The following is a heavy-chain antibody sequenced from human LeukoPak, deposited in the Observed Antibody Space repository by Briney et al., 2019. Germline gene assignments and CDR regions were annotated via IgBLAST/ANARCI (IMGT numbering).Heavy chain of an antibody. CDR2: IRPDGSHI. D-gene: IGHD1-7*01. CDR1: GFSFSTFV. V-gene: IGHV3-33*01. Sequence: PGSSLRLSCAASGFSFSTFVMHWVRQAPGKGLGWVAVIRPDGSHISYVDPVKGRFTISRDKSNNMLYLQMSSLRAEDTALYYCLREVDWKYAFDYWGRGTLVTVSS. J-gene: IGHJ4*02. CDR3: LREVDWKYAFDY.